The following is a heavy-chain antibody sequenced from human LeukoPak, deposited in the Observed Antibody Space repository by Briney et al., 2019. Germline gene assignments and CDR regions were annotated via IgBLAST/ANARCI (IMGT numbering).Heavy chain of an antibody. J-gene: IGHJ4*02. D-gene: IGHD3-10*01. V-gene: IGHV3-7*01. CDR2: IKQNGSEK. CDR3: ARDVGGSGSYTFVY. CDR1: GFTFSSYW. Sequence: PGGSLRLSCAASGFTFSSYWMSWVRQAPGKGLEWVANIKQNGSEKYYVDSVKGRFTISRDNAKNSLYLQMNSLRAEDTAVYYCARDVGGSGSYTFVYWGQGTLVTVSS.